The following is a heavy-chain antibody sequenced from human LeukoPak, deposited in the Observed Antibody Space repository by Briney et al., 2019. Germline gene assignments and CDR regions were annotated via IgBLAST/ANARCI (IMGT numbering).Heavy chain of an antibody. V-gene: IGHV1-18*01. CDR3: ARVYYDFWSGYEYDAFDI. CDR2: ISAYNGNT. Sequence: ASVKVSCKASGGTLSSYAISWVRQAPGQGLEWMGWISAYNGNTNYAQKLQGRVTMTTDTSTSTAYMELRSLRSDDTAVYYCARVYYDFWSGYEYDAFDIWGQGTMVTVSS. J-gene: IGHJ3*02. D-gene: IGHD3-3*01. CDR1: GGTLSSYA.